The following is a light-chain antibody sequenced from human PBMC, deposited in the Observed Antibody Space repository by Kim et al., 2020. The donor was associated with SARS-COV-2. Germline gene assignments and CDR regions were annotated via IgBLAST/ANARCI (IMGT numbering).Light chain of an antibody. V-gene: IGKV3-15*01. Sequence: VSPGERATLSCRASQRISSSLAWYQQKPGQAPRLLIYGASTRATGIPARFSGSGSGTEFTLTISSLQSEDFAVYYCQQYNNWPPYTFGQGTKLEIK. J-gene: IGKJ2*01. CDR1: QRISSS. CDR3: QQYNNWPPYT. CDR2: GAS.